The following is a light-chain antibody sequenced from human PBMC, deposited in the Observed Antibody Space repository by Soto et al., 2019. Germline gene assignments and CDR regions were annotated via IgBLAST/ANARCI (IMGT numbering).Light chain of an antibody. J-gene: IGLJ1*01. CDR2: AVS. Sequence: QSALTQPRSVSGSPGQSVTISCTGTSSDVGGYNYVSWYQQFPGKSPKLIIYAVSDRPSGVSDRFSGSKSGISASLTISGLQTEDEADYYCISYTDRQSYLFGTGTKV. CDR1: SSDVGGYNY. CDR3: ISYTDRQSYL. V-gene: IGLV2-11*01.